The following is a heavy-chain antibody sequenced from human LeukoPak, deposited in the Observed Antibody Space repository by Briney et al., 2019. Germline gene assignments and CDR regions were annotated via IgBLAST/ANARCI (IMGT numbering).Heavy chain of an antibody. CDR2: ISGSGGST. J-gene: IGHJ4*02. CDR3: AKGDEWFGVYYFDY. D-gene: IGHD3-10*01. Sequence: GGSLRLSCAASGITVSSNYMNWVRQAPGKGLEWVSVISGSGGSTYYADSVKGRFTISRDNSKNTLYLQMNSLRAEDTAVYYCAKGDEWFGVYYFDYWGQGTLVTVSS. V-gene: IGHV3-23*01. CDR1: GITVSSNY.